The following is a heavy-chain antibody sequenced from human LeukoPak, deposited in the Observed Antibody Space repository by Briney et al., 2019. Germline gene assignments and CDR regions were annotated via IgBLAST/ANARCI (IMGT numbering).Heavy chain of an antibody. CDR1: GGSMSGYY. J-gene: IGHJ4*02. Sequence: SETLSLTCSVSGGSMSGYYWSWIRQFAGKGLEWIGRIYSSESINYSPSLKSRVTMSVDTSKNQFSLKLSSVTAADTAVYYCARVRYCSSTSCSKIDYWGQGTLVTVSS. CDR3: ARVRYCSSTSCSKIDY. D-gene: IGHD2-2*01. V-gene: IGHV4-4*07. CDR2: IYSSESI.